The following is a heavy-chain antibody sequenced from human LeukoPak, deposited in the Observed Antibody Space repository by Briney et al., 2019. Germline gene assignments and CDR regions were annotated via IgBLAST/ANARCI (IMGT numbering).Heavy chain of an antibody. CDR2: ISGSGGST. V-gene: IGHV3-23*01. CDR1: GFTFSSYA. Sequence: GGSLRLSCAASGFTFSSYAMSWVRQAPGKGLEWVSAISGSGGSTYYADSVKGRFTISSDNSKNTLYLQMDSLRAEDTAVYYCAKRGAEVGATVAPGDYWGQGTLVTVSS. CDR3: AKRGAEVGATVAPGDY. D-gene: IGHD1-26*01. J-gene: IGHJ4*02.